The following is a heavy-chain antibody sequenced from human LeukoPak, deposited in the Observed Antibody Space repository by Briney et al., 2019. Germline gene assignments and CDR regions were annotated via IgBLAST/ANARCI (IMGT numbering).Heavy chain of an antibody. CDR3: ARGAIQLRFPFDY. V-gene: IGHV1-69*04. Sequence: SVKVSCKASGGTFSSYAISWVRQAPGQGLEWMGRIIPILGIANYAQKFQGRVTITADKSTSTAYMELSSLRSEDTAVYYCARGAIQLRFPFDYWGQGTLVTVSS. CDR1: GGTFSSYA. D-gene: IGHD5-18*01. J-gene: IGHJ4*02. CDR2: IIPILGIA.